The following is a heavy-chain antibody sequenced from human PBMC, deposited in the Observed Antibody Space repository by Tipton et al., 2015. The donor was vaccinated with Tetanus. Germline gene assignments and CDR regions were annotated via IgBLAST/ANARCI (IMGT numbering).Heavy chain of an antibody. CDR1: EFNVSYKY. CDR3: ARLGRNSLGAFDV. Sequence: SLRLSCADSEFNVSYKYISWVRQAPGKGLEWVANIQNDGGETYHLESVRGRFTISRDNGKNSVYLQMNSLRPEDTAVYYCARLGRNSLGAFDVWGQGTLVSVSS. V-gene: IGHV3-7*03. J-gene: IGHJ3*01. D-gene: IGHD7-27*01. CDR2: IQNDGGET.